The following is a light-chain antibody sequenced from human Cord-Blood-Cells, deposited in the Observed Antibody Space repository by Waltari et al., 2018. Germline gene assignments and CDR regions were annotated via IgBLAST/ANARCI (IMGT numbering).Light chain of an antibody. Sequence: QSVLTQPPSASGTPGQRVTISCSGSSSNIGSNTVNWYQQLPGTAPKLPIYSNNQRPSGVPDRFSGSTSGTSASLAISGLQSEDEADYYCAAWDDSLNGPVFGGGTKLTVL. CDR3: AAWDDSLNGPV. CDR2: SNN. CDR1: SSNIGSNT. V-gene: IGLV1-44*01. J-gene: IGLJ3*02.